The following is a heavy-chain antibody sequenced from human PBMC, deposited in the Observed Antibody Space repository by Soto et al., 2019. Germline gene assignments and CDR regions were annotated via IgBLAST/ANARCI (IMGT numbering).Heavy chain of an antibody. CDR3: ARLQWLDDY. D-gene: IGHD6-19*01. CDR1: GGSFSGYY. Sequence: PSETLSLTCAVYGGSFSGYYWSWIRQPPGKGLEWIGEINHSGSTNYNPSLKSRVTISVDTSKNQFSLKLSSVTAADTAVYYCARLQWLDDYWGQGTLVTVSS. V-gene: IGHV4-34*01. J-gene: IGHJ4*02. CDR2: INHSGST.